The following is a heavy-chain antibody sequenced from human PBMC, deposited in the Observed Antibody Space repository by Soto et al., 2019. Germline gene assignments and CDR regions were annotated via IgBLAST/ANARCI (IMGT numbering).Heavy chain of an antibody. CDR1: GTRFTDA. V-gene: IGHV1-3*04. J-gene: IGHJ6*02. Sequence: QVQLMQSGAEVRSPGASVRLSCETSGTRFTDAIHWVRQAPGQGLEWMGWINTDNGKTRYSENFQPILALTRDTSATKTYMKLSSLRFEDTAVYYCAKTSPSTSGYFNAAFYYGMDVWGQGTTVTVSS. CDR3: AKTSPSTSGYFNAAFYYGMDV. CDR2: INTDNGKT. D-gene: IGHD3-3*01.